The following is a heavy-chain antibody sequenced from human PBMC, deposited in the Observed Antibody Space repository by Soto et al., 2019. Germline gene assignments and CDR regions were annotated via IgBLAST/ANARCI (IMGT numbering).Heavy chain of an antibody. CDR2: INHSGST. CDR1: GGSFSGYY. V-gene: IGHV4-34*01. J-gene: IGHJ6*03. CDR3: ARGPSPVIGNYYYYMDV. Sequence: PSETLSLTCAVYGGSFSGYYWSWIRQPPGKGLEWIGEINHSGSTNYNPSLKSQVTISVDTSKNQFSLKLSSVTAADTAVYYCARGPSPVIGNYYYYMDVWGKGTTVTVSS. D-gene: IGHD3-16*02.